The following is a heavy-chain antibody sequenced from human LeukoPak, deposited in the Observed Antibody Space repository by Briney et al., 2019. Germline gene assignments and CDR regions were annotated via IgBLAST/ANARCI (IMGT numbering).Heavy chain of an antibody. Sequence: GGSLRLSCAASGFTFGSYAMSWVRQAPGKGLEWVSAISGSGGSTYYADSVKGRFTISRDNSKNTLYLQMNSLRAEDTAVYYCAKGGYYYDSSGYYPYWGQGTLVTVSS. J-gene: IGHJ4*02. D-gene: IGHD3-22*01. CDR1: GFTFGSYA. V-gene: IGHV3-23*01. CDR2: ISGSGGST. CDR3: AKGGYYYDSSGYYPY.